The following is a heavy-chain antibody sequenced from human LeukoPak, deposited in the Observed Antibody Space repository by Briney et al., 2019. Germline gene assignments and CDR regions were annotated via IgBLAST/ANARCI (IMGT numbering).Heavy chain of an antibody. CDR2: IYYSGST. Sequence: SETLSLTCTVSGGSISSYYWGWIRQPPGKGLEWIGYIYYSGSTNYNPSLKSRVTISVDTSKNQFSLKLSSVTAADTAVYYCARLPYSSSSEFDYWGQGTLVTVSS. J-gene: IGHJ4*02. D-gene: IGHD6-6*01. V-gene: IGHV4-59*08. CDR3: ARLPYSSSSEFDY. CDR1: GGSISSYY.